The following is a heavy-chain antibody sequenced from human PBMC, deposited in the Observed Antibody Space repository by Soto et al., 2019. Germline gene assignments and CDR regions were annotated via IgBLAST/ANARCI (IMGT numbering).Heavy chain of an antibody. V-gene: IGHV1-3*01. D-gene: IGHD5-12*01. J-gene: IGHJ6*01. Sequence: GASVKVSCNASGHTFTSYAMHLVRQAPGQRLEWMGWINAGNGNTKYSQKFQGRVTITRDTSASTAYMELSSLRSEDTAVYYCARDRRSLQLQLVHYYGMDVWGQGTTVTVPQ. CDR1: GHTFTSYA. CDR3: ARDRRSLQLQLVHYYGMDV. CDR2: INAGNGNT.